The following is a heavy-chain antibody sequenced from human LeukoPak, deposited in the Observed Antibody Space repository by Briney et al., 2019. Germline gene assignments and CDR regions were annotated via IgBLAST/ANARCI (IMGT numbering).Heavy chain of an antibody. CDR2: IYYSETT. CDR3: ASFSDYGGKFFDY. V-gene: IGHV4-4*02. J-gene: IGHJ4*02. D-gene: IGHD4-23*01. Sequence: SETLSLTCGVSGGSISSGDWWSWVRQPPGKGLEWIGEIYYSETTSNNPSLKSRVTISVDKSKNQFSLKLSSVTAADTAVYYCASFSDYGGKFFDYWGQGTLVTVSS. CDR1: GGSISSGDW.